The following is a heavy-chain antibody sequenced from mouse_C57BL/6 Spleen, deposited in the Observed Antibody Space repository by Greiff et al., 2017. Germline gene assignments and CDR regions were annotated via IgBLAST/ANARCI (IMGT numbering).Heavy chain of an antibody. CDR2: IWSGGST. V-gene: IGHV2-2*01. CDR1: GFSLTSYG. J-gene: IGHJ2*01. CDR3: ARNLDYDGYYYFDY. D-gene: IGHD2-3*01. Sequence: QVQLKQSGPGLVQPSQSLSITCTVSGFSLTSYGVHWVRQSPGKGLEWLGVIWSGGSTDYNAAFISRLSISKDNSKSQVFFKMNSLQADDTAIYYCARNLDYDGYYYFDYWGQGTTLTVSS.